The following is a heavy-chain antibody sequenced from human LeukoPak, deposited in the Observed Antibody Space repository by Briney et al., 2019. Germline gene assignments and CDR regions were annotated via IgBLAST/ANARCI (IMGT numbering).Heavy chain of an antibody. V-gene: IGHV3-7*01. CDR2: IKTDGSEK. Sequence: GGSLRLSCEGSGFTFSNYWMGWVRQAPGKGLKWVADIKTDGSEKYYVDSVKGRFTISRDNAKNSLYLQMNSLRAEDTAVYYCATYSSLNRREFQYWGQGTLLTVSS. CDR1: GFTFSNYW. CDR3: ATYSSLNRREFQY. J-gene: IGHJ1*01. D-gene: IGHD3-22*01.